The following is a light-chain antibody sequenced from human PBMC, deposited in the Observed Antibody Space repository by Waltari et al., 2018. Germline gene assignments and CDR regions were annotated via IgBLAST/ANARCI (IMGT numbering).Light chain of an antibody. V-gene: IGKV4-1*01. J-gene: IGKJ2*01. CDR1: QSILYSPNNKTY. CDR2: WAS. Sequence: DIVMTQSPDSLAVALGQRATNHGKSSQSILYSPNNKTYLAWYQQKPGQPPKLLIYWASNRESGVPDRFSGSGSGTDFTLTISSLQAEDVAVYYCQQYYSTPYTFGQGTKLEIK. CDR3: QQYYSTPYT.